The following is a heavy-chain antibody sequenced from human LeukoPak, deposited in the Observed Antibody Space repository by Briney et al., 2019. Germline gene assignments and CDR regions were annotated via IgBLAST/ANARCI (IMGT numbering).Heavy chain of an antibody. Sequence: GGSLRLSCAASGFTFNNYGMSWVRQAPGKGLEWVSAISGSGDATYCADAVKGRLSISRDNSRNTLFLQMNSLRAEDTAVYYCAKVGELGATSDYFDYWGQGTLVTVSS. CDR1: GFTFNNYG. CDR3: AKVGELGATSDYFDY. J-gene: IGHJ4*02. CDR2: ISGSGDAT. D-gene: IGHD1-26*01. V-gene: IGHV3-23*01.